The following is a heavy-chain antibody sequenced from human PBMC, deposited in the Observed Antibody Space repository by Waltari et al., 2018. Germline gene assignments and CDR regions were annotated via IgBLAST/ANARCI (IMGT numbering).Heavy chain of an antibody. CDR1: GFTFSSYA. J-gene: IGHJ5*02. CDR3: ARPHYYGSGSLLWFDP. D-gene: IGHD3-10*01. V-gene: IGHV3-23*01. Sequence: EVQLLESGGGLVQPGGSLRLSCAASGFTFSSYAMSWVRQAPGKGLEWVSAISGSGGSTYYADSVKGRFTISRDNSKNTLYLQMNSLRAEDTAVYYCARPHYYGSGSLLWFDPWGQGTLVTVSS. CDR2: ISGSGGST.